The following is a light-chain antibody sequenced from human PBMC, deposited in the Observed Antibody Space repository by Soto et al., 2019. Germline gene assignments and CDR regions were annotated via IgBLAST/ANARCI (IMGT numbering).Light chain of an antibody. Sequence: DIQMTQSPSSVSASVGDRVTITCRASQAISSWLAWYQQKPGKAPRLLIYAATNLQSGVPSRFSGSGSVTVFTLTLSCLQSDDFGTYSCRQANSFPLNFGGGTKVDVK. CDR1: QAISSW. CDR2: AAT. J-gene: IGKJ4*01. CDR3: RQANSFPLN. V-gene: IGKV1D-12*01.